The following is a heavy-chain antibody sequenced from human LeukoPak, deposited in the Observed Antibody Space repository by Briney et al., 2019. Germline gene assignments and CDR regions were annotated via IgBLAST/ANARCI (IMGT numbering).Heavy chain of an antibody. CDR3: AKDTASSWWYFDL. V-gene: IGHV3-74*01. D-gene: IGHD5-18*01. CDR2: INSDGSST. J-gene: IGHJ2*01. Sequence: GGSLRLSCAASGFTFSTYWMHWVRQAPGKGLVWVSRINSDGSSTSYADSVKGRFTISRDNSKTTLYLQMNSLRAEDTAVYYCAKDTASSWWYFDLWGRGTLVTVSS. CDR1: GFTFSTYW.